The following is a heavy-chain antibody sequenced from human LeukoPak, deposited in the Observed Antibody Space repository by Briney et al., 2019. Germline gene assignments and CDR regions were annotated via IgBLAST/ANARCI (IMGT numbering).Heavy chain of an antibody. V-gene: IGHV7-4-1*02. CDR2: INTNTGNP. CDR3: ARGLAAAGRNHDY. D-gene: IGHD6-13*01. J-gene: IGHJ4*02. CDR1: GYTFTSYG. Sequence: GASVKVSCKASGYTFTSYGISWVRQAPGQGLEWMGWINTNTGNPTYAQGFTGRFVFSLDTSVSTAYLQISSLKAEDTAVYYCARGLAAAGRNHDYWGQGTLVTVSS.